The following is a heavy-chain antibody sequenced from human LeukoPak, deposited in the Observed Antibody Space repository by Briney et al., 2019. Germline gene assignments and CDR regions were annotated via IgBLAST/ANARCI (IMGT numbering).Heavy chain of an antibody. Sequence: GSLRLSCTASGFTFGDYAMSWFRQAPGKGLEWVGFIRSKAYGGTTEYAASVKGRFTISRDDSKSIAYLQMNSLKTEDTAVYYCTRDEGSVEQWLVAGYWGQGTLVTVSS. CDR1: GFTFGDYA. CDR3: TRDEGSVEQWLVAGY. D-gene: IGHD6-19*01. J-gene: IGHJ4*02. CDR2: IRSKAYGGTT. V-gene: IGHV3-49*03.